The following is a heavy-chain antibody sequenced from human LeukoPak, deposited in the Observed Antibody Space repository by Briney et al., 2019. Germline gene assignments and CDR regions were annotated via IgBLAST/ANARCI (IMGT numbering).Heavy chain of an antibody. J-gene: IGHJ4*02. CDR1: GFTFSSYG. CDR2: ISYDGSNK. Sequence: GGSLRLSCAASGFTFSSYGMHWVRQAPGKGLEWVAVISYDGSNKYYADSVKGRFTISRDNSKNTLYLQMNSLRAEDTAVYYCARGTTTWCKDPFGDWGQGTLVTVSS. D-gene: IGHD5-12*01. CDR3: ARGTTTWCKDPFGD. V-gene: IGHV3-30*03.